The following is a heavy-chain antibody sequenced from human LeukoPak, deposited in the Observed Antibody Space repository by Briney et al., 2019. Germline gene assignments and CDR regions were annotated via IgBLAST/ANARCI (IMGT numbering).Heavy chain of an antibody. Sequence: ASVKVSCKASGGTFSSYAISWVRQASGQGLEWMGWISAYNGNTNYAQKLQGRVTMTTDTSTSTAYMELRSLRSDDTAVYYCARAPGGGYKVGIFDYWGQGTLVTVSS. CDR1: GGTFSSYA. J-gene: IGHJ4*02. V-gene: IGHV1-18*01. CDR2: ISAYNGNT. D-gene: IGHD5-24*01. CDR3: ARAPGGGYKVGIFDY.